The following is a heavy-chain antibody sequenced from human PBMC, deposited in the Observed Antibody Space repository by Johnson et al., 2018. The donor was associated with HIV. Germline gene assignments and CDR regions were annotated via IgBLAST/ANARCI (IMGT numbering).Heavy chain of an antibody. Sequence: QVQLVESGGGVVQPGRSLRLSCAASAFTFSSYGMHWVRQAPGKGLEWVAVVSYAASNKYYADSVKGRFTISRDNSKNTLYLQMNSLRAEDTAVYYCARGAIKYSSSWLGAFDIWGQGTMVTVSS. D-gene: IGHD6-6*01. CDR3: ARGAIKYSSSWLGAFDI. J-gene: IGHJ3*02. CDR2: VSYAASNK. V-gene: IGHV3-30*03. CDR1: AFTFSSYG.